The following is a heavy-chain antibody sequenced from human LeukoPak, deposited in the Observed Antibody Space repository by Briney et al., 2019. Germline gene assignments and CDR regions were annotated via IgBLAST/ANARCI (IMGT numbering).Heavy chain of an antibody. CDR3: ARVALPEYYYDSSGYYLGSNSHTPLYYMDV. J-gene: IGHJ6*03. V-gene: IGHV1-46*01. CDR2: INPSGGST. CDR1: GYTFTSYY. Sequence: ASVKVSCKASGYTFTSYYMHWVRQAPGQGLEWMGIINPSGGSTSYAQKFQGRVTMTRDMSTSTVYMELSSLRSEDTAVYYCARVALPEYYYDSSGYYLGSNSHTPLYYMDVWGKGTTVTVSS. D-gene: IGHD3-22*01.